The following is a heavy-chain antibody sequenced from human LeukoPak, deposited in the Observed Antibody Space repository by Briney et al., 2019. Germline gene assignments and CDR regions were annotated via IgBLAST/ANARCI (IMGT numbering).Heavy chain of an antibody. CDR2: ISSSGGTI. Sequence: GGSLRLSCAASGFTLSSYAMSWVRQAPGKGLEWVSYISSSGGTIYYADSVKGRFTISRDNAKNSLYLQMNSLRAEDTAVYYCAELGITMIGGVWGKGTTVTISS. D-gene: IGHD3-10*02. J-gene: IGHJ6*04. CDR1: GFTLSSYA. V-gene: IGHV3-48*03. CDR3: AELGITMIGGV.